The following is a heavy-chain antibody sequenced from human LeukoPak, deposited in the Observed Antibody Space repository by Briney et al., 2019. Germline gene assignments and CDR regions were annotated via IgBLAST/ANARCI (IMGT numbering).Heavy chain of an antibody. V-gene: IGHV4-38-2*01. CDR1: GHSISSGYY. CDR3: ASAYDISGYYYYMDV. Sequence: SETLSLTCAVSGHSISSGYYWVWIRQPPGRGLEWIGSIYHSGSTYYNTSLNSRVSISLDTSKNQFSLRLSSVTAADTALYYCASAYDISGYYYYMDVWGKGTTVTVSS. D-gene: IGHD3-22*01. CDR2: IYHSGST. J-gene: IGHJ6*03.